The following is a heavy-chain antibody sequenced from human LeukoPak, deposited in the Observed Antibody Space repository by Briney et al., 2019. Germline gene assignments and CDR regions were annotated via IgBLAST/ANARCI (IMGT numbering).Heavy chain of an antibody. Sequence: GGSLRLSCAASGFTFNNYAMTWVRQAPGKGLEWVSYIRGGGSNTRYSDSVKGRFIIPRDNSKNILYLQMNSLRAEDTAIYYCAKCSASYSNDAFDVWGRGTMVTVSS. D-gene: IGHD3-10*02. V-gene: IGHV3-23*01. J-gene: IGHJ3*01. CDR2: IRGGGSNT. CDR3: AKCSASYSNDAFDV. CDR1: GFTFNNYA.